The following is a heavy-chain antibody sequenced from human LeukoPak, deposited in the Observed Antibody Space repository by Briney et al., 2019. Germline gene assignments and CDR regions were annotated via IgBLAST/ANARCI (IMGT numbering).Heavy chain of an antibody. J-gene: IGHJ4*02. V-gene: IGHV4-61*02. CDR2: IYTSGST. CDR3: ASTLGYSYGPSTGLDY. D-gene: IGHD5-18*01. CDR1: GGSISSGSYY. Sequence: SETLSLTCTVSGGSISSGSYYWSWIRQPAGKGLEWIGRIYTSGSTNYNPSLKSRVTISVDTSKNQFSLKLSSVTAADTAVYYCASTLGYSYGPSTGLDYWGQGTLVTVSS.